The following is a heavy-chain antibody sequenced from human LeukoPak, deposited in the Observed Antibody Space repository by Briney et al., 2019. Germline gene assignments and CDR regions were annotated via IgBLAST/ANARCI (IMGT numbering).Heavy chain of an antibody. CDR2: IKEDGSKE. J-gene: IGHJ3*01. Sequence: GGSLRLSCATSGFTFSLYWMNWVRQAPGKGLEWVANIKEDGSKEYYVESVKGRFTISRDNAKNSVFLQMNTLRADDTAIYYCARATRDDFGDVHDAFDVWGQGTMVAVSS. CDR3: ARATRDDFGDVHDAFDV. V-gene: IGHV3-7*01. D-gene: IGHD4-17*01. CDR1: GFTFSLYW.